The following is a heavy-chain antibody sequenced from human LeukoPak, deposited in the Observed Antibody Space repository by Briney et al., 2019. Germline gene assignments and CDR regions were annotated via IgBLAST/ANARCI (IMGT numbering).Heavy chain of an antibody. J-gene: IGHJ4*02. CDR3: ARLYGSGSYYKFPFLDY. D-gene: IGHD3-10*01. CDR1: GFTVSSNY. CDR2: IYSGGST. Sequence: GGSLRLSCAASGFTVSSNYMSWVRQAPGKGLEWVSVIYSGGSTYYADSVEGRFTISRDNSKNTLYLQMNSLRAEDTAVYYCARLYGSGSYYKFPFLDYWGQGTLVTVSS. V-gene: IGHV3-53*01.